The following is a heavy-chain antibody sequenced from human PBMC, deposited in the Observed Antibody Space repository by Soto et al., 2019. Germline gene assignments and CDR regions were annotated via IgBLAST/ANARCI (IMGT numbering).Heavy chain of an antibody. J-gene: IGHJ6*02. V-gene: IGHV3-23*01. CDR3: AKNLGIRVVGELFPIAVAGQYYYYGMDV. D-gene: IGHD6-19*01. CDR2: ISGSGGST. CDR1: GFTFSSYA. Sequence: GGSLRLSCAASGFTFSSYAMSWVRQAPGKGLEWVSAISGSGGSTYYADSVKGRFTISRDNSKNTLYLQMNSLRAEDTAVYYCAKNLGIRVVGELFPIAVAGQYYYYGMDVWGQGTTVTVSS.